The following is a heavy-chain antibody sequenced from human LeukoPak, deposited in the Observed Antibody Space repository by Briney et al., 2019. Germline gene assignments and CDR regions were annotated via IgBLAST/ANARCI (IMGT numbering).Heavy chain of an antibody. J-gene: IGHJ4*02. V-gene: IGHV4-39*01. CDR1: GGSISRSSYY. CDR3: ARRAHNSVYFDY. D-gene: IGHD5-24*01. Sequence: QPSETLSLTCTVSGGSISRSSYYWGWIRQPPGKGLEWIGSIYYSGSTYYNPSLKSRVTISVDTSKNQFSLKLSSVTAADTAVYYCARRAHNSVYFDYWGQGTLVTVSS. CDR2: IYYSGST.